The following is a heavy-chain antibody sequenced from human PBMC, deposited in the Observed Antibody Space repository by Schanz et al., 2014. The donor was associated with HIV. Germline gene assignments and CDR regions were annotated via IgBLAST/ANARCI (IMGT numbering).Heavy chain of an antibody. CDR3: ARDRQWQDY. J-gene: IGHJ4*02. CDR2: ISGSGGKT. Sequence: VQLLESGGGLVQPGGSLRLSCAASGFMFSSYGMSWVRQAPGKGLEWVSAISGSGGKTYYADSVKGRFTISRDNSKNTLYLQMTSLRAEDTAVYYCARDRQWQDYWGQGTLVTVSS. D-gene: IGHD6-19*01. CDR1: GFMFSSYG. V-gene: IGHV3-23*01.